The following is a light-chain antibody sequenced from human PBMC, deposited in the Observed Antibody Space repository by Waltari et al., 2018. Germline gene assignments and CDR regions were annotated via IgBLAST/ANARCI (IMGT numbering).Light chain of an antibody. Sequence: EIVITQSPATLSVSPGERATLSCRASQSVSSNLAWYQQKPGQAPRLLIDRASTRATGIPAGFRGSGSGTEFTLTISSLQSEDFAVYYCQQYNNWPPWTFGQGTKVEIK. J-gene: IGKJ1*01. CDR1: QSVSSN. V-gene: IGKV3-15*01. CDR2: RAS. CDR3: QQYNNWPPWT.